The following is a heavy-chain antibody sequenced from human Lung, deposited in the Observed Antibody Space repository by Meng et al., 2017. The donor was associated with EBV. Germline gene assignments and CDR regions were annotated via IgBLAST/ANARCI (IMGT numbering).Heavy chain of an antibody. Sequence: QVQLPESGPGLVKPSQTLSLTCTVAGGSVISGGYYWSWIRQQPGKGLEWIGYIYYTGSSFYNPSLKSRVTISVDTSKNQFSLNLSSVTAADTAVYYCANAGRFGESLGDYWGQGILVTVSS. CDR2: IYYTGSS. J-gene: IGHJ4*02. D-gene: IGHD3-10*01. CDR1: GGSVISGGYY. V-gene: IGHV4-31*03. CDR3: ANAGRFGESLGDY.